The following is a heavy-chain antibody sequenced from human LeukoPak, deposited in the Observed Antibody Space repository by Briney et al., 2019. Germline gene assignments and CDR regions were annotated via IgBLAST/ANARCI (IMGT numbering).Heavy chain of an antibody. Sequence: GGSLRLSCAASGFTSSSYAMSWVRQAPGKGLEWVSAISGSGGSTYYADSVKGRFTISRDNSKNTLYLQMNSLRAEDTAVYYCAKLTSYIYCSSTSCWVDYWGQGTLVTVSS. CDR1: GFTSSSYA. CDR2: ISGSGGST. CDR3: AKLTSYIYCSSTSCWVDY. D-gene: IGHD2-2*01. J-gene: IGHJ4*02. V-gene: IGHV3-23*01.